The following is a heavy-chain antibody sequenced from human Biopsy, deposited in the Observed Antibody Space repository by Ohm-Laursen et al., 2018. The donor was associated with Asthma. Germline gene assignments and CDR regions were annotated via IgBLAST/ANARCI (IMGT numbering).Heavy chain of an antibody. J-gene: IGHJ3*02. D-gene: IGHD3-22*01. Sequence: SLRLSCAASGFVFSQCGMTWVRQGPGKGLEWVALVSSDGHTKYYADSVKGRFTISRDNSRNRLYLQINRLTVEDSAVYFCARQSGQDYGDSSGFDIWGQGTKVAVSS. CDR3: ARQSGQDYGDSSGFDI. V-gene: IGHV3-30*03. CDR1: GFVFSQCG. CDR2: VSSDGHTK.